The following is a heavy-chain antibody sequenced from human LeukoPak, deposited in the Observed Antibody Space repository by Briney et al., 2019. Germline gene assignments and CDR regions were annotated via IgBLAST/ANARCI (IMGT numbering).Heavy chain of an antibody. CDR1: GYTFIDYY. CDR2: INPNSGGT. D-gene: IGHD6-19*01. J-gene: IGHJ4*02. V-gene: IGHV1-2*02. Sequence: GASVKVSCKASGYTFIDYYIRWMRQAPGQGLEWMGWINPNSGGTNFAQKFQGRVTMTRDTSITTAYMDLSRLTSDDTAVYYCARDRGSGWFVYWGQGTLVTVSS. CDR3: ARDRGSGWFVY.